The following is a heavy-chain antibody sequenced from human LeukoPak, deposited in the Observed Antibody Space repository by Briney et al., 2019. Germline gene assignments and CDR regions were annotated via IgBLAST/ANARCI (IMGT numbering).Heavy chain of an antibody. V-gene: IGHV4-39*07. J-gene: IGHJ6*03. CDR1: GGSISSGSYY. CDR3: ARGEKENYYYYYYMDV. Sequence: SETLSLTCKVSGGSISSGSYYWSWIRQSPGKGLELIGSIYYSGDTYYNPSLKGRVTISVDTSKNQFSLKLSFVTAADTAVYYCARGEKENYYYYYYMDVWGKGTTVTVSS. CDR2: IYYSGDT.